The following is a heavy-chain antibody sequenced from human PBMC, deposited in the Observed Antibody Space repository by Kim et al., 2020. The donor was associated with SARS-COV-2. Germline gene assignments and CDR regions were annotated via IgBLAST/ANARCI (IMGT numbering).Heavy chain of an antibody. D-gene: IGHD3-10*01. CDR1: GFTFDDYA. J-gene: IGHJ4*02. V-gene: IGHV3-9*01. Sequence: GGSLRLSCAASGFTFDDYAMHWVRQAPGKGLEWVSGISWNSGSIGYADSVKGRFTISRDNAKNSLYLQTNSLRAEDTALYYCAKGVGFGELFGHWGQGT. CDR2: ISWNSGSI. CDR3: AKGVGFGELFGH.